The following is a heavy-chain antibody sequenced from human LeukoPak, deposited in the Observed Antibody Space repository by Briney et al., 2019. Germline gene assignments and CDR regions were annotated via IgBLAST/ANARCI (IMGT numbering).Heavy chain of an antibody. CDR3: ARLDGSGTFSQQGFDY. J-gene: IGHJ4*02. V-gene: IGHV4-39*01. CDR1: CGPISSSSYY. D-gene: IGHD3-10*01. Sequence: SETLSLTCTVSCGPISSSSYYWGWVRQPPGRGLEWIVSSCYSGSTYYNPSLKIRVTISVDTSKSQFSLKVNSVTAADTAVYYCARLDGSGTFSQQGFDYWGQGTLVTVSS. CDR2: SCYSGST.